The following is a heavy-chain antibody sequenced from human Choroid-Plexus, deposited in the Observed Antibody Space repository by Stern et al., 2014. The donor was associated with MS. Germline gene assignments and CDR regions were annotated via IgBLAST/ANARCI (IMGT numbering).Heavy chain of an antibody. Sequence: QVQLVQSGGGVVQPGRPLRLSCVASGFTLGNCGMHWVRQAPGKGLEWVAGVSYDGSNKYYADSVKGRFTISRDNSQNTLYMQMSSLRPGDTAVYYCAKDRQYLTYFFDHWGQGSLVTVSS. CDR2: VSYDGSNK. D-gene: IGHD2/OR15-2a*01. J-gene: IGHJ5*02. V-gene: IGHV3-30*18. CDR3: AKDRQYLTYFFDH. CDR1: GFTLGNCG.